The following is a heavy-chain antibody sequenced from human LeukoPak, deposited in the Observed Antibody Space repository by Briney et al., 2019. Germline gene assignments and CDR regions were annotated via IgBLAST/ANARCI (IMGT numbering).Heavy chain of an antibody. CDR2: IYYSGST. D-gene: IGHD2-21*01. Sequence: SETLSLTCTVSGGSISSYYWSWIRQPPGKGLEWIGYIYYSGSTNYNPSLKSRVTISVDTSKNQFSLKLSTVTAADPAVYYCARCGGDCYRGRNWFDPWGQGTLVTVSS. CDR1: GGSISSYY. J-gene: IGHJ5*02. CDR3: ARCGGDCYRGRNWFDP. V-gene: IGHV4-59*01.